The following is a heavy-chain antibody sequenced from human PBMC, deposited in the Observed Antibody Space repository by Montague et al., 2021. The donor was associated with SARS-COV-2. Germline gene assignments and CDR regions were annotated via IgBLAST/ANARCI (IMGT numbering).Heavy chain of an antibody. CDR3: ARFDYYFDY. Sequence: SETLSLTCTVSGGSMSNYYWSWIRQPPGKGLEWIGDIYSSGTTNYNPSLQSRGTILLDTSKKQFSLRLNSVSAADTAVYYCARFDYYFDYWGQGTLVTVSS. CDR1: GGSMSNYY. D-gene: IGHD3-3*01. CDR2: IYSSGTT. V-gene: IGHV4-59*01. J-gene: IGHJ4*02.